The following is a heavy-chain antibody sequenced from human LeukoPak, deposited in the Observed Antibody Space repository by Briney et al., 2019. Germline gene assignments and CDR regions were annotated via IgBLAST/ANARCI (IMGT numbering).Heavy chain of an antibody. V-gene: IGHV1-2*02. CDR3: ARDRRYNWNYEGYWFDP. J-gene: IGHJ5*02. CDR2: MNPNSGDT. D-gene: IGHD1-7*01. Sequence: ASVKVSCKASGYTFADYYIHWVRQAPGQGLEWVGWMNPNSGDTNYARSFRGRVTMTRDTSISTAYMELSRLRFDDTAVYYCARDRRYNWNYEGYWFDPWGQGTLVTVSS. CDR1: GYTFADYY.